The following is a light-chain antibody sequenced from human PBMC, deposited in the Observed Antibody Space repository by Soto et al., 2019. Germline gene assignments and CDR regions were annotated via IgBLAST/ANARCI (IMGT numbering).Light chain of an antibody. CDR1: QSVRSY. Sequence: EIGMTQSPATRSGSVGGRAPLSWWASQSVRSYLAWYQQKPGQAPRHLIYDASSRATGIPARFSGSGCGTDYTHTISSLESADSAVYYCQQRSYWHPHTFGQGTKVDIK. J-gene: IGKJ2*01. V-gene: IGKV3-11*01. CDR3: QQRSYWHPHT. CDR2: DAS.